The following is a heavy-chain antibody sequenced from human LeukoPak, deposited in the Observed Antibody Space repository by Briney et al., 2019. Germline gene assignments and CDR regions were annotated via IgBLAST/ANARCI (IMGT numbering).Heavy chain of an antibody. V-gene: IGHV1-2*02. J-gene: IGHJ6*02. CDR2: INPNSGGT. CDR3: ARELEYSSSTVYCYCGMDV. CDR1: GYTFTGYY. Sequence: ASVKVSCKASGYTFTGYYMHWVRQAPGQGGEWMGWINPNSGGTNYIQKPQGRVTLTRDTSISTDYMEMSRLRSDDTPLYYSARELEYSSSTVYCYCGMDVWGQGTTVTVSS. D-gene: IGHD6-6*01.